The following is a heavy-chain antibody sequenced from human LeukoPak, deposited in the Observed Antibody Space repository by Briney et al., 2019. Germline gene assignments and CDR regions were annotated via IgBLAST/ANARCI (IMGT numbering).Heavy chain of an antibody. CDR1: GDSISSRSFY. V-gene: IGHV4-39*07. D-gene: IGHD3-9*01. Sequence: KTSETLSLTCLVSGDSISSRSFYWGWIRQPPGKGLEWIGSIYFRGSAFYNPSLEGRVTLSIDTSRSQFSLKMTSVTAADTAVYYCVRDYDILTNQFDPWGQGTLVTVSS. J-gene: IGHJ5*02. CDR3: VRDYDILTNQFDP. CDR2: IYFRGSA.